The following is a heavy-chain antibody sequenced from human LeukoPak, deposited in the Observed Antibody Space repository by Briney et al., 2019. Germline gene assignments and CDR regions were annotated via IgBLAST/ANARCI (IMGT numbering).Heavy chain of an antibody. CDR3: SLALDAFDI. Sequence: SQTLSLTCAISGDSVSSNSAAWNWIRQSPSRGLEWLGGTYYRSKWYNDYAISVKSRITINPDTSNNQFSLQLMSVTPEDTAVYYCSLALDAFDIWGQGTMVTVSS. D-gene: IGHD3-16*02. CDR1: GDSVSSNSAA. CDR2: TYYRSKWYN. V-gene: IGHV6-1*01. J-gene: IGHJ3*02.